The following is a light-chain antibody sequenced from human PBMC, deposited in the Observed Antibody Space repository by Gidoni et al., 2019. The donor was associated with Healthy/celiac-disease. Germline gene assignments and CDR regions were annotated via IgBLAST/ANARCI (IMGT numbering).Light chain of an antibody. J-gene: IGLJ2*01. Sequence: QSALTQPASVSGSPGQSIPISCTGTSSDVGGYDSVSWYQQHPDKAPKLMIYEVSNRPSGVSNRFSGSKSGNTASLTISGLQADDEADYYCSSYTSSSTSVIFGGGTKLTVL. CDR1: SSDVGGYDS. V-gene: IGLV2-14*01. CDR3: SSYTSSSTSVI. CDR2: EVS.